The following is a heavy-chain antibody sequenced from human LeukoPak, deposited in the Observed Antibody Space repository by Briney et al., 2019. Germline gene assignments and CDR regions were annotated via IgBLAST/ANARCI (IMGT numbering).Heavy chain of an antibody. J-gene: IGHJ3*02. CDR2: ISGDGGST. CDR3: AREYVWGSYRYHAFDI. Sequence: GGSLRLSCAASGFTFDDYAMHWVRQAPGKGLEWVSLISGDGGSTYYADSVKGRFTISRHSSKNTLYLQMNSLRAEDTAVYYCAREYVWGSYRYHAFDIWGQGTMVTVSS. D-gene: IGHD3-16*02. V-gene: IGHV3-43*02. CDR1: GFTFDDYA.